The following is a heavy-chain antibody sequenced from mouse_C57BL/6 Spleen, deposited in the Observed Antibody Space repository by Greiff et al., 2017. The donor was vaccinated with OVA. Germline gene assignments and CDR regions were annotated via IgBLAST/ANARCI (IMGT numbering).Heavy chain of an antibody. Sequence: QVQLQQSGPGLVQPSQSLSITCTVSGFSLTSYGVHWVRQSPGKGLAWLGVIWRGGSTDYNAAFMSRLSITKDNSKSQVFFKMNSLQADDTAIYYCAKNEATMVTTGYFDVWGTGTTVTVSS. CDR2: IWRGGST. D-gene: IGHD2-2*01. CDR3: AKNEATMVTTGYFDV. J-gene: IGHJ1*03. CDR1: GFSLTSYG. V-gene: IGHV2-5*01.